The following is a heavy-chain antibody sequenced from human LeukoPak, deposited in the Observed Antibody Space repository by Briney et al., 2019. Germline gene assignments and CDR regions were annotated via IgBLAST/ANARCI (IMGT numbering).Heavy chain of an antibody. CDR2: ISSSSSYI. CDR1: GFTFSSST. V-gene: IGHV3-21*01. D-gene: IGHD3-22*01. Sequence: PGGSLRLSCVASGFTFSSSTMNWVRQAPGKGLEWDSSISSSSSYIYYADSVKGRFTISRDNAKNSLYLQMNSLRAEDTAVYYCARDNYYYDSSGYYHFDYWGQGTLVTVSS. CDR3: ARDNYYYDSSGYYHFDY. J-gene: IGHJ4*02.